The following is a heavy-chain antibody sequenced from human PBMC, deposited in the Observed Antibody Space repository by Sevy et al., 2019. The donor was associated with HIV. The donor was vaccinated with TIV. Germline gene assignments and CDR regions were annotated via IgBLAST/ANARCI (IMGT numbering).Heavy chain of an antibody. J-gene: IGHJ4*02. CDR3: ANNNSGYYYDY. CDR2: IWLDGAYQ. Sequence: GGSLRLSCTTSGFTFSAYAMHWVRQAPGKGLEWVAIIWLDGAYQYHGDSVKGRFTISRDNSKNTLYLQMNSLRAEDTAVYYCANNNSGYYYDYWGQGTLVTVSS. CDR1: GFTFSAYA. V-gene: IGHV3-33*06. D-gene: IGHD3-22*01.